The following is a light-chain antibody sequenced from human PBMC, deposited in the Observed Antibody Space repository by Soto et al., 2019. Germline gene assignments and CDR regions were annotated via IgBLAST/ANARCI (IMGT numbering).Light chain of an antibody. CDR1: SSDVGGYNY. V-gene: IGLV2-14*01. CDR3: SSYTSSSTLTYV. J-gene: IGLJ1*01. CDR2: EVS. Sequence: QSALTQPASVSGSPGHSITISCTGTSSDVGGYNYVSWYQQHPGKAPKLVIYEVSNRPSGVSNRFSGSKSGNTASLTISGLQAEDEADYYCSSYTSSSTLTYVFGTGTKVTVL.